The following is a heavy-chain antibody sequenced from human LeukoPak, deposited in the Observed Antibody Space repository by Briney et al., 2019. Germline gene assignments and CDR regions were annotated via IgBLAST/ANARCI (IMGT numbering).Heavy chain of an antibody. CDR1: GGTFSSYA. Sequence: SVKVSCKSSGGTFSSYAISWVRQAPGQGLEWMGGIIPIFGTANYAQKFQGRVTITTDESTSTAYMELSSLRSEDTAVYYCAGTYYYDSSGFDAFDIWGQGTMVTVSS. V-gene: IGHV1-69*05. CDR3: AGTYYYDSSGFDAFDI. CDR2: IIPIFGTA. J-gene: IGHJ3*02. D-gene: IGHD3-22*01.